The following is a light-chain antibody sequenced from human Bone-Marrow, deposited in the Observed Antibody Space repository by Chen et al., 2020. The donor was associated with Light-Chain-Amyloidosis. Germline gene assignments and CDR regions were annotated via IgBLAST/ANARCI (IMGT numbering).Light chain of an antibody. CDR3: QSADSSGTYEVI. J-gene: IGLJ2*01. CDR1: DLPTKY. CDR2: RDT. V-gene: IGLV3-25*03. Sequence: SYVLTQPPSVSVSPGHTARITCSGDDLPTKYAYWYQQKPGRAPVLVIPRDTERPSGISERFSGSSSGTTATLTISGVQAEDEADYHCQSADSSGTYEVIFGGGTKLTV.